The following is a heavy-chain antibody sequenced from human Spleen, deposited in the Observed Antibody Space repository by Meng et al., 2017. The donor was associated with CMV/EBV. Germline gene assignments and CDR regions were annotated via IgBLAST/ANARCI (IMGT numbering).Heavy chain of an antibody. CDR2: IKQDGNEK. V-gene: IGHV3-7*01. D-gene: IGHD6-19*01. Sequence: GGSLRLSCAASGFTFSSYWMSWVRQAPGKGLEWVANIKQDGNEKYYVDSVKGRFTISRDNAKNSLYLQMNSLRAEDTAVYYCARDGGSSWYEVASPGNWLDPWGQGTLVTVSS. J-gene: IGHJ5*02. CDR3: ARDGGSSWYEVASPGNWLDP. CDR1: GFTFSSYW.